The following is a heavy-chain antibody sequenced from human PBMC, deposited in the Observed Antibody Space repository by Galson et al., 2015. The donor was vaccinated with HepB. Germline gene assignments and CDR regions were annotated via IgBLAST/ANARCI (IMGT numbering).Heavy chain of an antibody. Sequence: SVKVSCKVSGYTFTELFIHWLRQAPGKGLEWMGGFDPEDGKRIFAQKFQGRVTLTEDTSTDTASMELNNLRSEDTAVYYCATHNDYGGNDRFFQHWGQGTLVIVSS. V-gene: IGHV1-24*01. CDR3: ATHNDYGGNDRFFQH. CDR1: GYTFTELF. D-gene: IGHD4-23*01. J-gene: IGHJ1*01. CDR2: FDPEDGKR.